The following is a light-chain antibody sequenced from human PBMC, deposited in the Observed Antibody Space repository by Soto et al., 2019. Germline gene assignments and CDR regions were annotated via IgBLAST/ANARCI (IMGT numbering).Light chain of an antibody. CDR1: SSDVGGYNY. V-gene: IGLV2-8*01. Sequence: QSVLTQPPSASGSPGQSVTISCTGTSSDVGGYNYVSWYQQHPGKAPKLMIYEVNKRPSGVPYRFSGSKSANTASLTISGLQAEDEADYYCCSYAGTYTYVFGTGTKLTVL. CDR3: CSYAGTYTYV. J-gene: IGLJ1*01. CDR2: EVN.